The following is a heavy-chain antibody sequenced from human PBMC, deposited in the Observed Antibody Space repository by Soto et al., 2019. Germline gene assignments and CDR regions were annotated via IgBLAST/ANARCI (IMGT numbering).Heavy chain of an antibody. D-gene: IGHD3-9*01. CDR3: ATAVPPLRYFDWLLHSYGLDV. Sequence: SETLSLTCAVSGYSISIGYYWVCIRQPPGKGLEWIWSIYHSGSTYYNPSLKSRVTISVDTSKNQFSLKLSSVTAADTDVYYCATAVPPLRYFDWLLHSYGLDVWGQGNTVAVSS. CDR1: GYSISIGYY. V-gene: IGHV4-38-2*01. CDR2: IYHSGST. J-gene: IGHJ6*02.